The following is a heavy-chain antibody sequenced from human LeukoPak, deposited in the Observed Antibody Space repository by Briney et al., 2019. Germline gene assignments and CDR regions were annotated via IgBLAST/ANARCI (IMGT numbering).Heavy chain of an antibody. CDR2: ISDSGGRT. J-gene: IGHJ4*02. Sequence: GGSLRLSCAVSGITLSNYGMSWVRQAPGKGLEWVAGISDSGGRTNYADSVKGRFTISRGNAKNSLYLQMNSLRAEDTAVYYCASGMGMIVVNPGDYWGQGTLVTVSS. CDR3: ASGMGMIVVNPGDY. D-gene: IGHD3-22*01. V-gene: IGHV3-23*01. CDR1: GITLSNYG.